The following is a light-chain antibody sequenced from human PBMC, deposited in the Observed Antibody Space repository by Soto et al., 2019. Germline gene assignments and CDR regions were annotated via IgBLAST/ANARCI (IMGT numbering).Light chain of an antibody. Sequence: DIQMTQSPSTLSASVGDRVTITCRASQTINIWLAWYQQKPGKVPKLLIYKASTLERGVPSRFIGSGSGTDFTLTISSLQPDDFATYYCQQYSSDSNAFGQGTQVEIK. CDR3: QQYSSDSNA. CDR1: QTINIW. J-gene: IGKJ2*01. V-gene: IGKV1-5*03. CDR2: KAS.